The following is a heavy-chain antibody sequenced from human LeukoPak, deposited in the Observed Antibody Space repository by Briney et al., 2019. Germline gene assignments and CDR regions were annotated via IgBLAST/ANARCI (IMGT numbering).Heavy chain of an antibody. Sequence: GGSLRLSCEPSVLTISVYTMHCVRQVPGKGLEWVSLISLNVVATKYTDSVRGRFIVSRDNSKTSLYLQMNSLSTEDAALYYCAKGQTIPTYYPSGTYYETKAQFDFWGQGTLVTVSS. CDR3: AKGQTIPTYYPSGTYYETKAQFDF. CDR2: ISLNVVAT. D-gene: IGHD3-10*01. V-gene: IGHV3-43*01. J-gene: IGHJ4*02. CDR1: VLTISVYT.